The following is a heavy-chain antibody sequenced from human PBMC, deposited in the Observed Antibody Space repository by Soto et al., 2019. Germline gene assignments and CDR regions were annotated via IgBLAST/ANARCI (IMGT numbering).Heavy chain of an antibody. D-gene: IGHD2-15*01. CDR3: TRKTPTNGMAV. CDR1: GFTLSGYD. Sequence: EVQLVESGGGLVQPGGSLRLSCAASGFTLSGYDIHWVRQATGKGLEWVSGMGSAGDTYYEASVKGRFTISRENAKNSLYLQMNSLRVGDTAVYYCTRKTPTNGMAVWGQGTTVTVSS. CDR2: MGSAGDT. J-gene: IGHJ6*02. V-gene: IGHV3-13*01.